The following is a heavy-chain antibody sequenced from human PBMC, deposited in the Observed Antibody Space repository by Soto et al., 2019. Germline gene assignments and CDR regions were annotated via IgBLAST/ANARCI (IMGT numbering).Heavy chain of an antibody. CDR1: GGSISSYY. V-gene: IGHV4-59*01. J-gene: IGHJ4*02. D-gene: IGHD2-15*01. CDR3: ARGGSHDYYYFDY. Sequence: SETLSLTCTVSGGSISSYYWSWIRQPPGKGLEWIGYIYYSGSTNYNPSLKSRVTISVDTSKNQFSLKLSSVTAADTAVYYCARGGSHDYYYFDYWGQGTLVTVSS. CDR2: IYYSGST.